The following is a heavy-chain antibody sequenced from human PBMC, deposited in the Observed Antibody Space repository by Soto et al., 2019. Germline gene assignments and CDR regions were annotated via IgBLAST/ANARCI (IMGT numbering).Heavy chain of an antibody. Sequence: QVPLVQSGGEVKKPGASVKVSCKASGYTFTSYGVSWVRQAPGQGLEWVGWIRTNNGDTHYAQKVQDRVTMTTDTSTGTVYMELRSLRSDDTAVYYCARGAYGDISFDYWGQGTLVTVSS. CDR1: GYTFTSYG. CDR2: IRTNNGDT. CDR3: ARGAYGDISFDY. D-gene: IGHD4-17*01. J-gene: IGHJ4*02. V-gene: IGHV1-18*01.